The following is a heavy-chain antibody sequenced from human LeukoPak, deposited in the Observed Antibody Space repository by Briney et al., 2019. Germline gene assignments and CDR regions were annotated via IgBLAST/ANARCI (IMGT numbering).Heavy chain of an antibody. CDR1: GFTFSSYA. CDR2: ISGSGGST. Sequence: GGSLRLSCAASGFTFSSYAMSWVRQAPGKGLEWVSAISGSGGSTYYADSVKGRFTISRDNAKNSLYLQMNSLRAEDTAVYYCARDSPFQQLVLNYWGQGTLVTVSS. CDR3: ARDSPFQQLVLNY. D-gene: IGHD6-13*01. V-gene: IGHV3-23*01. J-gene: IGHJ4*02.